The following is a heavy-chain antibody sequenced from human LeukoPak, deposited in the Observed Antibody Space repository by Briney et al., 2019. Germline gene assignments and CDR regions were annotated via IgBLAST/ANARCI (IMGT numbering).Heavy chain of an antibody. CDR1: EFTFRSYW. CDR3: ARVFGAGYSDY. V-gene: IGHV3-7*01. CDR2: IKQDGSEK. J-gene: IGHJ4*02. D-gene: IGHD4/OR15-4a*01. Sequence: GGSLRLSCAASEFTFRSYWMSWVRQAPGKGLEWVASIKQDGSEKYYVDSVKGRVTISRDNAKNSLYLQMNSLRAEDTAVYYCARVFGAGYSDYWGQGTLVTVSS.